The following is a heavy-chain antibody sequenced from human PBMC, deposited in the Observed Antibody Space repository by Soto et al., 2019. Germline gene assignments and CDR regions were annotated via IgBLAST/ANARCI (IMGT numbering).Heavy chain of an antibody. CDR1: GYTFTGDY. D-gene: IGHD5-18*01. V-gene: IGHV1-2*02. J-gene: IGHJ4*02. CDR3: ARDHSLYFFDY. CDR2: IHPNSGGT. Sequence: QVQLVQSGAEVKKPGASVKVSCKASGYTFTGDYIHWVRQAPGQGLEWMGWIHPNSGGTNYAQKFQGRVTMTRGTSISTAYMELSRLLSDDTAVYYCARDHSLYFFDYWGQGTLVTVSS.